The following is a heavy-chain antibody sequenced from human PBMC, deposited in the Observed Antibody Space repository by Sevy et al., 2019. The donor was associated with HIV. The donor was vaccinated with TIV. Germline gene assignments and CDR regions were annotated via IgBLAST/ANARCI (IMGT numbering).Heavy chain of an antibody. CDR3: ARDLEFYDYGDYGPAFMPDY. V-gene: IGHV3-33*01. Sequence: GGSLRLSCAASGFTFSTYGMHWVRQAPGKGLEWVAVIWFDGSNTYYADSVKGRFTIPRDIAKNTLHLQMNSLRAKDTAVYYCARDLEFYDYGDYGPAFMPDYWGQGTLVTVSS. D-gene: IGHD4-17*01. J-gene: IGHJ4*02. CDR2: IWFDGSNT. CDR1: GFTFSTYG.